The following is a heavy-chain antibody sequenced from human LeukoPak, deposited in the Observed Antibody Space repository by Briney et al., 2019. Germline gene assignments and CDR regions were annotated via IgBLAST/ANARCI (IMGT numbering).Heavy chain of an antibody. CDR1: GGSISSYY. V-gene: IGHV4-59*01. CDR2: INYSGST. J-gene: IGHJ4*02. D-gene: IGHD1-26*01. CDR3: ARDGTVALDY. Sequence: SETLSLTCTVSGGSISSYYWSWIRQPPGKGLEWIGYINYSGSTNYNPSLKSRVTISVDTSKNQFSLKLSSVTAADTAVYYCARDGTVALDYWGQGTLVTVSS.